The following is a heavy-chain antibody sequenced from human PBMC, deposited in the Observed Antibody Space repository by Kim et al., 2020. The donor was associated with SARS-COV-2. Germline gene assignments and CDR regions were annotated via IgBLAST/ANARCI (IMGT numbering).Heavy chain of an antibody. J-gene: IGHJ6*02. Sequence: RFTISRDNSKNTLYLQMNSLRAEDTAVYYCAKDQRAVPAAIRYYYYGMDVWGQGTTVTVSS. CDR3: AKDQRAVPAAIRYYYYGMDV. V-gene: IGHV3-23*01. D-gene: IGHD2-2*02.